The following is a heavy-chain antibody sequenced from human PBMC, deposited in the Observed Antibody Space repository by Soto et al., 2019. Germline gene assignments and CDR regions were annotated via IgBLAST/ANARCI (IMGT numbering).Heavy chain of an antibody. CDR2: IYYSGST. V-gene: IGHV4-30-4*01. CDR1: GGSISSGDYY. CDR3: ARGDYYDSSGWGYYFDY. Sequence: QVQLQESGPGLVKPSQTLSLTCTVSGGSISSGDYYWSWIRQPPRKGLEWIGYIYYSGSTYYNPSLKSRVTISVDTSKNQFSLKLSSVTAADTAVYYCARGDYYDSSGWGYYFDYWGQGTLVTVSS. D-gene: IGHD3-22*01. J-gene: IGHJ4*02.